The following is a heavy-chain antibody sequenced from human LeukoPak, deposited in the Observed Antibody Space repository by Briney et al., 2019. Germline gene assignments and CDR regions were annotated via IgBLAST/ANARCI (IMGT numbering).Heavy chain of an antibody. J-gene: IGHJ4*02. D-gene: IGHD6-13*01. V-gene: IGHV3-48*01. CDR3: ARDLIAAVET. Sequence: GGSLRLSCAASGFTFSSYGMHWVRQAPGKGLEWVSYISSGSSTIYYADSVKGRFTISRDNAKNSLHLQMNSLRAEDTAVYYCARDLIAAVETGGQGTLVTVSS. CDR2: ISSGSSTI. CDR1: GFTFSSYG.